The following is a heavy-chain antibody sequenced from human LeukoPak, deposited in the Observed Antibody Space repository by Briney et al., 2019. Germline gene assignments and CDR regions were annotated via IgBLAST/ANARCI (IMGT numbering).Heavy chain of an antibody. V-gene: IGHV4-38-2*01. CDR2: IYDSGST. D-gene: IGHD3-22*01. CDR3: ARHDPYYYDSSGYYHFDY. J-gene: IGHJ4*02. CDR1: GYSLSSGYY. Sequence: SETLSLTCAVSGYSLSSGYYWGWVRQPPGKGLEWIGTIYDSGSTYYNPSLKSRVTILVDTSKNQFSLKLSSVTAADTAVYYCARHDPYYYDSSGYYHFDYWGQGTLVTVSS.